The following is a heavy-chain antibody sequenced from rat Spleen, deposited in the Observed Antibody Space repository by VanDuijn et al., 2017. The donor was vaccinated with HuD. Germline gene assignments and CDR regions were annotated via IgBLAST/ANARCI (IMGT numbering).Heavy chain of an antibody. CDR3: ARHDWNYGLLPY. Sequence: EVQLVESGGGLVQPGRSLKLSCAASGFTFSDYNMAWVRQAPKKGLEWVATIIYDGSGTSYRDSVKGRFTISKDDAENTLYLQMDSLRSEDTATYYCARHDWNYGLLPYWGQGVMVTVSS. J-gene: IGHJ2*01. CDR1: GFTFSDYN. V-gene: IGHV5-7*01. CDR2: IIYDGSGT. D-gene: IGHD1-6*01.